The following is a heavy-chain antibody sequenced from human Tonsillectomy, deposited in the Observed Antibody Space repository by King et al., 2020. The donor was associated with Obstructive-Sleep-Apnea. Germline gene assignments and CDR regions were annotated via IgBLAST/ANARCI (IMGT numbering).Heavy chain of an antibody. CDR2: IWYDGSNK. V-gene: IGHV3-33*01. CDR1: GFTFSSYG. D-gene: IGHD4-23*01. J-gene: IGHJ3*02. Sequence: VQLVESGGGVVQPGRSLRLSCAASGFTFSSYGMHWVRQAPGKGLEWVAVIWYDGSNKYYADSVKGRFTISRDNSKNTLYLQMNSLRAEDTAVYYCARAPGYGGNSDAFDIWGQGTMVTVS. CDR3: ARAPGYGGNSDAFDI.